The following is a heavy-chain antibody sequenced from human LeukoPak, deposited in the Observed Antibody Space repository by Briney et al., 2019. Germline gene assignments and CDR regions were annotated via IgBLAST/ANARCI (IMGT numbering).Heavy chain of an antibody. J-gene: IGHJ4*02. CDR2: ISNSGSTI. D-gene: IGHD3-10*01. V-gene: IGHV3-11*01. CDR3: VRDLDEDSGGTHFDF. Sequence: GGSLRLSCAVSGFIFSGYYMSWVRQAPGKGLEWVSYISNSGSTIYYADSVKGRFTISRDNAKNSLYLQMNSLRAEDTAMYYCVRDLDEDSGGTHFDFWGQGTLVTVSS. CDR1: GFIFSGYY.